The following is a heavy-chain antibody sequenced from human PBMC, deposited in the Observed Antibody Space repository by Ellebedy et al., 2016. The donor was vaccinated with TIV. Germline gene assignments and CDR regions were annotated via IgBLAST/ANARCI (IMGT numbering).Heavy chain of an antibody. V-gene: IGHV3-23*01. CDR1: GFSLSSYA. J-gene: IGHJ4*02. D-gene: IGHD5-24*01. Sequence: GGSLRLSCAASGFSLSSYAMSWVRQAPGKGLEWVSSISGSGGSKYYADSVKGRFTISRDISKNTLFLQMSSLRGEDTAIYYCAKLGAGWPLDPARFENWGQGALVTAYS. CDR2: ISGSGGSK. CDR3: AKLGAGWPLDPARFEN.